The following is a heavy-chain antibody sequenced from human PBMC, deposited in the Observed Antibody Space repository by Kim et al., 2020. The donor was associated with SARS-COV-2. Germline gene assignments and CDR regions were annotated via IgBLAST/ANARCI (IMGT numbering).Heavy chain of an antibody. CDR3: AKDMGKRESDYYYGMDV. CDR2: ISWNSGSI. CDR1: GFTFDDYA. Sequence: GGSLRLSCAASGFTFDDYAMHWVRQAPGKGLEWVSGISWNSGSIGYADSVKGRFTISRDNAKNSLYLQMNSLRAEDTALYYCAKDMGKRESDYYYGMDVWGQGTTVTVSS. J-gene: IGHJ6*02. D-gene: IGHD7-27*01. V-gene: IGHV3-9*01.